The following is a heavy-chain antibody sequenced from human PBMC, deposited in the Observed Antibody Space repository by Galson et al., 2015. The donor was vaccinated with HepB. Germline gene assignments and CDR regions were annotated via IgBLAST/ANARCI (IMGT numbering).Heavy chain of an antibody. V-gene: IGHV1-18*04. CDR1: GYTFISYA. Sequence: SVKVSCKASGYTFISYAISWVRQAPGQGLEWMGWISTYIGNTYYVERFQDRVTMTTDTSTSTVYMELRSLRSDDTAVYYCARAHSMDRDPTEGYWGQGTLVTVSS. J-gene: IGHJ4*02. CDR3: ARAHSMDRDPTEGY. CDR2: ISTYIGNT. D-gene: IGHD3-10*01.